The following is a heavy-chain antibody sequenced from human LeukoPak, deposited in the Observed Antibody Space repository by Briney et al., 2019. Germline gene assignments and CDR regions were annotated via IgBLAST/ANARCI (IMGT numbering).Heavy chain of an antibody. CDR3: ARGVTLLRFLEWLRFNCFDP. V-gene: IGHV3-21*01. J-gene: IGHJ5*02. D-gene: IGHD3-3*01. CDR2: ISSSSSYI. Sequence: GGSLRLSCAASGFTFSSYSMNWVRQAPGKGLEWVSSISSSSSYIYYADSVKGRFTISRDNAKNSLYLQMNSLRAEDTAVYYCARGVTLLRFLEWLRFNCFDPWGQGTLVTVSS. CDR1: GFTFSSYS.